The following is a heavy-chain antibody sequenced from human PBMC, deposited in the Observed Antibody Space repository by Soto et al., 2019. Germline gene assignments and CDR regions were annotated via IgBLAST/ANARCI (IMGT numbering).Heavy chain of an antibody. CDR2: IYYSGST. CDR1: GGSISSYY. Sequence: SETLSLTCTVSGGSISSYYWSWIRQPPGEGLEWIGYIYYSGSTNYNPSLKSRVTISVDTSKNQFSLKLSSVTAADTAVYYCASASGFGVDADYFDYWGQGTLVTVSS. D-gene: IGHD3-3*01. J-gene: IGHJ4*02. V-gene: IGHV4-59*08. CDR3: ASASGFGVDADYFDY.